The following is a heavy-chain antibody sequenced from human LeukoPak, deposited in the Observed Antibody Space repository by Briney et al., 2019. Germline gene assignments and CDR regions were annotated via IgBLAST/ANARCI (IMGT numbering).Heavy chain of an antibody. Sequence: GGSLRLSCAASGFTFSSYSMNWVRQAPGKGLEWVSYISSSSTIYYADSVKGRFTISRDNAKNSLYLQMNSLRDEDTAVYYCARDLSYYYYYYYMDVWGKGTTVTVSS. D-gene: IGHD2/OR15-2a*01. V-gene: IGHV3-48*02. CDR3: ARDLSYYYYYYYMDV. J-gene: IGHJ6*03. CDR2: ISSSSTI. CDR1: GFTFSSYS.